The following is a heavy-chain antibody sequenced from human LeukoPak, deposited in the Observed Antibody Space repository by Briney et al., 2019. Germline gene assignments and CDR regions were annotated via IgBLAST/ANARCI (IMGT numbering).Heavy chain of an antibody. V-gene: IGHV4-30-2*01. CDR3: ARGGSSGPVDY. CDR2: IYHSGST. Sequence: PSEALPQTCLGSGCFNFSGGYSWRWMRQPPGEGLEWIGYIYHSGSTYYNPSLKSRVTISVDRSKNQFSLKLSSVTAADTAVYYCARGGSSGPVDYWGQGTLVTVSS. D-gene: IGHD3-22*01. J-gene: IGHJ4*02. CDR1: GCFNFSGGYS.